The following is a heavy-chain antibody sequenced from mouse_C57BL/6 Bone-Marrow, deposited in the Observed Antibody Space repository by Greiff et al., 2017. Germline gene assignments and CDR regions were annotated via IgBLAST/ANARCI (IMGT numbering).Heavy chain of an antibody. V-gene: IGHV1-19*01. Sequence: VQLQQSGPVLVKPGASVKMSCKASGYTFTDYYMNWVKQSHGKSLEWIGVLNPYNGGTSYNQKFKGKATLTVEKSSSTAYMELNSLTSEDSAVYYCARGGYDCDGRGYYFDYWGQGTTLTVSS. CDR3: ARGGYDCDGRGYYFDY. CDR2: LNPYNGGT. D-gene: IGHD2-4*01. J-gene: IGHJ2*01. CDR1: GYTFTDYY.